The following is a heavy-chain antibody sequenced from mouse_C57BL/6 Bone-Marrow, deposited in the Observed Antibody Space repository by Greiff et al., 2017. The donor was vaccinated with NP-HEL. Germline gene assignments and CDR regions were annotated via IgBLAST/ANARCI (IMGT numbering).Heavy chain of an antibody. CDR1: GYAFSSSW. J-gene: IGHJ2*01. Sequence: VQLQQSGPELVKPGASVKISCKASGYAFSSSWMNWVKQRPGKGLEWIGRIYPGDGDTNYNGKFKGKATLTADKSSSTAYMQLSSLTSEDSAVYFCARTLGTTLVPYYFDYWGQGTTLTVSS. CDR3: ARTLGTTLVPYYFDY. V-gene: IGHV1-82*01. CDR2: IYPGDGDT. D-gene: IGHD1-1*01.